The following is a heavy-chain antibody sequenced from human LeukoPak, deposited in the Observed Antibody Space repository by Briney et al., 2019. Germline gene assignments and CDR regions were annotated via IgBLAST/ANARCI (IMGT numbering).Heavy chain of an antibody. CDR2: INPSGGTT. CDR1: GYTFTSYY. J-gene: IGHJ4*02. V-gene: IGHV1-46*01. Sequence: ASVKVSCKASGYTFTSYYMHWVRQAPGQGLEWMGIINPSGGTTTHTQKFQGRVTMTRDTSTSTVYMELSSMRYEDTAVYYCARADGSGNYYLDYWGQGTLVTVSS. D-gene: IGHD3-10*01. CDR3: ARADGSGNYYLDY.